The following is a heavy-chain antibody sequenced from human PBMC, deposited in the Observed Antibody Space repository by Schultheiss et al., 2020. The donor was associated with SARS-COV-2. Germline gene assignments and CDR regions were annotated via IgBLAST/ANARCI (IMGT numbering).Heavy chain of an antibody. J-gene: IGHJ3*02. V-gene: IGHV3-48*03. CDR1: GFTFSSYE. D-gene: IGHD3-16*01. CDR2: ISTSGTTI. Sequence: GGSLRLSCAASGFTFSSYEMNWVRQGPGKGLEWVSYISTSGTTIYYADSVKGRFTISRDNAKNSLYLQMNSLRAEDTAVYYCAREEALLVGGAFDIWGQGTMVTVSS. CDR3: AREEALLVGGAFDI.